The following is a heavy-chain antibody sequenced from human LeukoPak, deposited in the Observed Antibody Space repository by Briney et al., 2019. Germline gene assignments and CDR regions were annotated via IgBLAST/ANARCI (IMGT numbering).Heavy chain of an antibody. J-gene: IGHJ4*02. CDR2: ISYDGSNK. V-gene: IGHV3-30-3*01. CDR1: GFTFSSYA. D-gene: IGHD5-24*01. Sequence: GGSLRLSCAASGFTFSSYAMHWVRQAPGKGLEWVAVISYDGSNKYYADSVKGRFTISRDNSKNTLYLQMNSLRAEDTAVYYCARGGGDGYNAAFDYWGQGTLVTVSS. CDR3: ARGGGDGYNAAFDY.